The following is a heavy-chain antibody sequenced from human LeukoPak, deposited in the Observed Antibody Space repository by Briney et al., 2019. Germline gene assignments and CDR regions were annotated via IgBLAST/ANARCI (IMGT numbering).Heavy chain of an antibody. V-gene: IGHV1-69*05. CDR3: ARESGGNTFNY. CDR1: EGTFCSYA. Sequence: SVKVSCKASEGTFCSYAISWVRQAPGQGLEWMEGIIPIFGTANYAQKFQGRVTITTDESTSTAYMELSSLRSEDTAVYYCARESGGNTFNYWGQGTLVTVSS. D-gene: IGHD4-23*01. CDR2: IIPIFGTA. J-gene: IGHJ4*02.